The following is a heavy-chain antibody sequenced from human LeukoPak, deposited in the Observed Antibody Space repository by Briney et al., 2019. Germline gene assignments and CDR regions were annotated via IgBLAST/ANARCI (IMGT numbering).Heavy chain of an antibody. Sequence: GGSLRLSCVGSGFPFSSYSMNWVRQAPGKGLEWVSYISSSSSSIYYADSVKGRFTISRDNSKNTLYLQMNSLRAEDTAVYYCARDSYYGSGAFDYWGQGTLVTVSS. V-gene: IGHV3-48*01. CDR3: ARDSYYGSGAFDY. D-gene: IGHD3-10*01. CDR1: GFPFSSYS. J-gene: IGHJ4*02. CDR2: ISSSSSSI.